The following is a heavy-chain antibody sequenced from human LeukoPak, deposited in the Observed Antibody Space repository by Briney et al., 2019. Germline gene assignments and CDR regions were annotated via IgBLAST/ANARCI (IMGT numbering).Heavy chain of an antibody. J-gene: IGHJ4*02. V-gene: IGHV3-53*01. CDR3: ARRAGDYSHPYDY. CDR2: IYTTGST. Sequence: GGSLRLSCTVSGFTVSSNSMSWVRQAPGKGLEWVSFIYTTGSTHNSDSVKGRFTISRDSSENTLYLQMNSLRAEDTAVYYCARRAGDYSHPYDYWGQGTLVTVSS. CDR1: GFTVSSNS. D-gene: IGHD3-22*01.